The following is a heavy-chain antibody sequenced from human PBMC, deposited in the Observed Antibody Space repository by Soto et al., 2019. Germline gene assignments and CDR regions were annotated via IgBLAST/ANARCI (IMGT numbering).Heavy chain of an antibody. D-gene: IGHD2-15*01. Sequence: QVQLVQSGAEVKKPGASVKVSCKTSGYTFTGYYIHWVRQAPGQGLEWMGWINPNSGDTMYVQKFQGLVTMTRDTSIRTAYMELSRLRSDDTAVYYCARDFWGGYCSGGIGYTYGMDVWGQGTTVTVSS. J-gene: IGHJ6*02. CDR2: INPNSGDT. CDR3: ARDFWGGYCSGGIGYTYGMDV. CDR1: GYTFTGYY. V-gene: IGHV1-2*04.